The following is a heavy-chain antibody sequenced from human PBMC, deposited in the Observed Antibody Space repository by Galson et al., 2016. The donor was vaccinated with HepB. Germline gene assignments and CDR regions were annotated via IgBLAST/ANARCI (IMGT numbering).Heavy chain of an antibody. V-gene: IGHV3-43*01. J-gene: IGHJ4*02. CDR2: ITWDGDYT. D-gene: IGHD3-16*02. Sequence: SLRLSCAASGITIDDYTMHWVRQVPGKGLEWVSLITWDGDYTKYEDFVKGRFTISRDNSKNSLFLQMHSLMSADTALYRCAMERNRLFEYWGQGALVTVSS. CDR3: AMERNRLFEY. CDR1: GITIDDYT.